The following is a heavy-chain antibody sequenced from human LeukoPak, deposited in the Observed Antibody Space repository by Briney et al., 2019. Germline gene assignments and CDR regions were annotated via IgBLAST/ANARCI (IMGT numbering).Heavy chain of an antibody. CDR2: INPNSGGT. V-gene: IGHV1-2*06. J-gene: IGHJ4*02. CDR3: AEGRWLQPDY. CDR1: GYTFTGYY. D-gene: IGHD5-24*01. Sequence: GASVKVSCKASGYTFTGYYMHWVRQAPGQGLEWMGRINPNSGGTNYAKKFQGRVTMIRDTYISTAYMELSRLRSDDTAVCYCAEGRWLQPDYWGQGTLVTVSS.